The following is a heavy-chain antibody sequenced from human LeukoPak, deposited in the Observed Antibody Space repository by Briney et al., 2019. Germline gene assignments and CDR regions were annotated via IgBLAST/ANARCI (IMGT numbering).Heavy chain of an antibody. D-gene: IGHD3-10*01. CDR2: IMQDGSDA. CDR3: ATYRPTPRRGLDY. Sequence: GGSLRLSGAASGLTFSNSYMTWVRQAPGKGLEWVARIMQDGSDASYVDSAKGRFAISRDDAQNSLYLQMTSLRGEDTAVYYCATYRPTPRRGLDYWGQGTLVTVSS. V-gene: IGHV3-7*01. J-gene: IGHJ4*02. CDR1: GLTFSNSY.